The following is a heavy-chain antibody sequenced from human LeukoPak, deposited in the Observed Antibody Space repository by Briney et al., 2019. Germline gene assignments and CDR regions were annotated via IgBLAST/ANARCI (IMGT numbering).Heavy chain of an antibody. V-gene: IGHV4-31*03. Sequence: ASETLSLTCTVSGGSISSGGYYGSWIRQHPGKGLEWIGYIYYSGSTYYNPSLKSRVTISVDTSKNQFSLKLSSVTAADTAVYYCARVGGGLRSHFDYWGQGTLVTVSS. D-gene: IGHD5-12*01. J-gene: IGHJ4*02. CDR3: ARVGGGLRSHFDY. CDR2: IYYSGST. CDR1: GGSISSGGYY.